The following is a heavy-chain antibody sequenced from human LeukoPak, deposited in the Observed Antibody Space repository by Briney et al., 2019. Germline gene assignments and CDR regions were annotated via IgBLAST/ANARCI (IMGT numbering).Heavy chain of an antibody. CDR2: ISYSGST. D-gene: IGHD2-21*02. Sequence: PSETLSLTCTVSGGSISSYYWTWIRQPPGKGLEWIGYISYSGSTNYNPSLKSRVTMSVDTSKNQFSLKPSSVTAADTAVYYCARAYCGGDCNNHPDPYYFDYWGQGTLVTVSS. J-gene: IGHJ4*02. CDR3: ARAYCGGDCNNHPDPYYFDY. V-gene: IGHV4-59*12. CDR1: GGSISSYY.